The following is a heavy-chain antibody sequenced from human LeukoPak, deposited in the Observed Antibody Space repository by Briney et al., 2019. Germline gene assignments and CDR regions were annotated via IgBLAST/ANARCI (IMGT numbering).Heavy chain of an antibody. J-gene: IGHJ5*02. CDR1: GFTFSSYA. CDR3: AKVDLHLTYYDFWSGYWKDPPNWFDP. CDR2: ISSSGGTT. D-gene: IGHD3-3*01. V-gene: IGHV3-23*01. Sequence: PGGSLRLSCAASGFTFSSYAMNWVRQAPGKVLEWVSVISSSGGTTYYSDSVKGRFIISRDHSKNTLYLQMNSLRAEDTAVYYCAKVDLHLTYYDFWSGYWKDPPNWFDPWGQGTLVTVSS.